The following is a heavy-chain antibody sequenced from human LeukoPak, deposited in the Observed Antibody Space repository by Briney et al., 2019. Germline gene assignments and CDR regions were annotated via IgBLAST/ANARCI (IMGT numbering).Heavy chain of an antibody. CDR2: ISGSGDRT. CDR1: GFTFSNYA. V-gene: IGHV3-23*01. CDR3: AKDHYWSIDY. D-gene: IGHD3-3*01. Sequence: GGSLRLSCAASGFTFSNYAMTWARQTAEKGLEWVSSISGSGDRTYYADSVKGRFTISRDNSKNTLYLQMNSLRAEDTGVYYCAKDHYWSIDYWGRGTLVTVSS. J-gene: IGHJ4*02.